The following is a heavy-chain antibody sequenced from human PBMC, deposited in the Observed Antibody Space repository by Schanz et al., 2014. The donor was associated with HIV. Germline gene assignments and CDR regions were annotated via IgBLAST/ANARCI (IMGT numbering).Heavy chain of an antibody. D-gene: IGHD3-3*01. CDR1: GFTFSSYS. Sequence: EVQLVESGGGLVQPGGSLRLSCAASGFTFSSYSMNWVRQAPGKGLEWVSYISGSGNTIYYADSVKGRFTISRDNAKNSLSLQMNSLRAEDTAVYYCARPDYDFWVDVWGQGTTVIVSS. V-gene: IGHV3-48*04. CDR3: ARPDYDFWVDV. CDR2: ISGSGNTI. J-gene: IGHJ6*02.